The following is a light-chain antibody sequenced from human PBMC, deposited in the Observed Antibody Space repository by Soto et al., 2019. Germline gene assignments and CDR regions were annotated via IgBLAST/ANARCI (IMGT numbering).Light chain of an antibody. CDR1: QDFGSNY. V-gene: IGKV3D-11*01. J-gene: IGKJ5*01. Sequence: EILLTPSPGTLYLSPGDTGPLSRRASQDFGSNYLAWYQQKPGQAPRLLIYDASNRATGIPARFSGSGSGTDFSLTISSLEPEDFAVYYCQQRSNWPITFGLGTRLEIK. CDR3: QQRSNWPIT. CDR2: DAS.